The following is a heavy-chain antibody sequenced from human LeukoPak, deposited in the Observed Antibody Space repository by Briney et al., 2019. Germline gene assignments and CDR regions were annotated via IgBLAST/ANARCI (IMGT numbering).Heavy chain of an antibody. J-gene: IGHJ6*03. CDR2: ISGSGDST. CDR1: GFTFTNYA. D-gene: IGHD3-16*01. Sequence: GGSLRLSFTASGFTFTNYAMSWVRQAPGKGLEWLSSISGSGDSTSYADSVEGRFTISRDNSKNTVYLQMNNLRAEDTAVYYCARVYTNVWYSGYLHMDVWGKGTTVTVSS. CDR3: ARVYTNVWYSGYLHMDV. V-gene: IGHV3-23*01.